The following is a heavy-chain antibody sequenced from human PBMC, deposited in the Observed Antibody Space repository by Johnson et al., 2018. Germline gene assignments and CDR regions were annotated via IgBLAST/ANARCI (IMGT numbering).Heavy chain of an antibody. CDR1: GFTFDEYT. CDR2: ITWAANNA. V-gene: IGHV3-43*01. Sequence: EVQLLESGGAVAQPGGSLRLSCAASGFTFDEYTMHWVRQAPGKDLEWVSLITWAANNAYYADSLRGRFSISRDNNKNSLYLQMSSLRTEDTAVYYCARDWEEMATITRYFQHWGQGTLVTVSS. CDR3: ARDWEEMATITRYFQH. J-gene: IGHJ1*01. D-gene: IGHD5-24*01.